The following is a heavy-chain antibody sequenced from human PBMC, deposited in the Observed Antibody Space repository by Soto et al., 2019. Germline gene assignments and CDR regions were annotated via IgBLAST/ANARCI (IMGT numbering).Heavy chain of an antibody. D-gene: IGHD3-16*01. CDR3: VNLLGLRPLEV. CDR2: IRSDGLST. V-gene: IGHV3-64D*08. J-gene: IGHJ6*02. Sequence: GGSLRLSCSASGFTFSYYAMHWVRQAPGKRLEYVSGIRSDGLSTYYADSVKGRFSISRDNSNNIVHLQMSGLRAEDTAVYYCVNLLGLRPLEVWGRGTTVTVSS. CDR1: GFTFSYYA.